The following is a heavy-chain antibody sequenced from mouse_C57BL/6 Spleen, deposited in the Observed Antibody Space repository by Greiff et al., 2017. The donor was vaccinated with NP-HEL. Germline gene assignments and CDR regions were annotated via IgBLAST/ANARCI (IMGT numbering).Heavy chain of an antibody. V-gene: IGHV5-17*01. CDR1: GFTFSDYG. CDR3: AKGRGYFDY. J-gene: IGHJ2*01. Sequence: EVMLVESGGGLVKPGGSLKLSCAASGFTFSDYGMHWVRQAPEKGLEWVAYISSCSSTIYYADTVKGRFTISRDNAKNTLFLQMTSLRSEDTAMYYCAKGRGYFDYWGQGTTLTVSS. D-gene: IGHD3-3*01. CDR2: ISSCSSTI.